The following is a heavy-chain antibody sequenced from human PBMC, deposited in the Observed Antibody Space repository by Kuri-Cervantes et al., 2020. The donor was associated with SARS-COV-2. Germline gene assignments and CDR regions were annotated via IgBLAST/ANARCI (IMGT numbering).Heavy chain of an antibody. CDR3: ARSSGRHLYSPSGNWFDP. Sequence: SVKVSCKASGGPLNNYVINWVRQAPGQGLEWMGRIIPIFETVNYAQKFQGRVTIIADKSTSTGYMEVSSLTSEDTAVYYCARSSGRHLYSPSGNWFDPWGQGTLVTVSS. CDR1: GGPLNNYV. J-gene: IGHJ5*02. D-gene: IGHD3-10*01. CDR2: IIPIFETV. V-gene: IGHV1-69*06.